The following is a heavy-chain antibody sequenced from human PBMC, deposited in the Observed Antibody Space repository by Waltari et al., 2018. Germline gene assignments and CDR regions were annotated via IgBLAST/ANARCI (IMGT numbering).Heavy chain of an antibody. Sequence: EVQLVESGGGLVHPGGSLRLSCEPSGFTFSTFWLHWVRHLQGKGLVWVSHIKPDGTSTDYGDSVECRFTISRDNAKNTLYLQMNSLRAEDTAVYYCARDIGGSYPDYWGQGTLVTVSS. J-gene: IGHJ4*02. D-gene: IGHD1-26*01. CDR2: IKPDGTST. CDR1: GFTFSTFW. V-gene: IGHV3-74*01. CDR3: ARDIGGSYPDY.